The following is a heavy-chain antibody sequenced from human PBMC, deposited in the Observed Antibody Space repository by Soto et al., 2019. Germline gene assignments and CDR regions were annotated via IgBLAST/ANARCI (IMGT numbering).Heavy chain of an antibody. J-gene: IGHJ4*02. CDR1: GYTFSDYY. Sequence: SGGSLRLSCAASGYTFSDYYMSWNRQAPGKGLEWISYIDTSGTKIYYADSVKGRFTITRDNAKNSLYLEMNSLRDEDTAVYYCASHYDMWSGYLSPVDYWGQGTLVTVSS. V-gene: IGHV3-11*01. D-gene: IGHD3-3*01. CDR2: IDTSGTKI. CDR3: ASHYDMWSGYLSPVDY.